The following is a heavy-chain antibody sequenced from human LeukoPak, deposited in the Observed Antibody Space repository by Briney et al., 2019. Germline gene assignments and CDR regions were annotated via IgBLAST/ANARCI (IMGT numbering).Heavy chain of an antibody. V-gene: IGHV4-39*01. CDR3: ASSYYDFWSANNWFDP. CDR1: GGSISSSSYY. D-gene: IGHD3-3*01. CDR2: IYYSGST. J-gene: IGHJ5*02. Sequence: PSETLSLTCTVSGGSISSSSYYWGWIRQPPGKGLEWIGSIYYSGSTYYNPSLKSRVTISVDTSKNQFSLKLSSVTAADTAVYYYASSYYDFWSANNWFDPWDQGTLVTVSS.